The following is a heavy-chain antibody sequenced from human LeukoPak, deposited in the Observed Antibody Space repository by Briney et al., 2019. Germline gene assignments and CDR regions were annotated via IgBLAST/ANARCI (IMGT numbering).Heavy chain of an antibody. CDR2: IYCGDSDT. Sequence: GESLKISCKASGDSFTTYYNACVRQMPGKGLEWMGIIYCGDSDTRYSPSFQGQVTISADKSISIAYLQLSSLKATDTALYFRADLTSIARRVDYWGQGALVTVSS. V-gene: IGHV5-51*01. D-gene: IGHD6-6*01. J-gene: IGHJ4*02. CDR1: GDSFTTYY. CDR3: ADLTSIARRVDY.